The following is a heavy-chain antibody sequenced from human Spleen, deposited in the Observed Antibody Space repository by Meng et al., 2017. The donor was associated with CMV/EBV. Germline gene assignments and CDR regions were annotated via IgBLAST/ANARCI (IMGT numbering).Heavy chain of an antibody. V-gene: IGHV3-48*04. CDR3: ARATWIQPYYFDY. CDR2: ISSSSSTM. Sequence: LSLTCAASGFTFRSYSMNWVRQAPGKGLEWVSYISSSSSTMYYADSVKDRFTISRDNAKNSLYLQMNSLRAEDTAVYFCARATWIQPYYFDYWGQGTLVTVSS. J-gene: IGHJ4*02. D-gene: IGHD5-18*01. CDR1: GFTFRSYS.